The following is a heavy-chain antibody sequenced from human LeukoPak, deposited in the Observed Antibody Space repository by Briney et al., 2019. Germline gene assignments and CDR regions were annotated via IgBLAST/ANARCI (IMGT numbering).Heavy chain of an antibody. Sequence: GGSLRLSCAASGFTFSDYYMSWICQAPGKGLEWVSYISFSGSPIYYADSVKGRSTVSRDNAKNSLYLQMNSLRAEDTAVYYCVRSRGYSYGRGLYFDYWGQGTLVTVSS. V-gene: IGHV3-11*01. CDR2: ISFSGSPI. D-gene: IGHD5-18*01. CDR3: VRSRGYSYGRGLYFDY. CDR1: GFTFSDYY. J-gene: IGHJ4*02.